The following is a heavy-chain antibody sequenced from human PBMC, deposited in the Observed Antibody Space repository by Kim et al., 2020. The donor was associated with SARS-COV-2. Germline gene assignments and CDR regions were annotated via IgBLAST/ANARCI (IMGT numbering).Heavy chain of an antibody. CDR3: AKSPVLFKRIFTAPRNYYFDY. V-gene: IGHV3-23*01. J-gene: IGHJ4*02. CDR2: ISGSGGST. CDR1: GFTFSSYA. D-gene: IGHD4-4*01. Sequence: GGSLRLSCAASGFTFSSYAMSWVRQAPGKGLEWVSAISGSGGSTYYADSVKGRFTISRDNSKNTLYLQMNSLRAEDTAVYYCAKSPVLFKRIFTAPRNYYFDYWGQGTLVTVSS.